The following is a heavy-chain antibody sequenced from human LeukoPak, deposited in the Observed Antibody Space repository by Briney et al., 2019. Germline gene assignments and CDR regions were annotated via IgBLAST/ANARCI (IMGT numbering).Heavy chain of an antibody. D-gene: IGHD1-26*01. CDR1: GFTFSGSA. V-gene: IGHV3-73*01. J-gene: IGHJ4*02. CDR3: TRGVREWELLTSYYFDY. Sequence: GGSLRLSCAASGFTFSGSAMHWVRQASGKGLEWVGRIRSKANSYATAYAVSVKGRFTISRDDSKNTAYLQMNSLKTEDTAVYYCTRGVREWELLTSYYFDYWGQGTLSPSPQ. CDR2: IRSKANSYAT.